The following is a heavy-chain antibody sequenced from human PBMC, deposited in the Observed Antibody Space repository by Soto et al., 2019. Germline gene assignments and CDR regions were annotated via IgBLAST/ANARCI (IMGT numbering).Heavy chain of an antibody. CDR3: ARDRAVVVPAPGLYYFDY. Sequence: ASVKVSCKASGYTFTSYGISWVRQAPGQGLEWMGWISAYNGNTNYAQKLQGRVTMTTDTSTSTAYMELRSLRSDDTAVYYCARDRAVVVPAPGLYYFDYWGQGTLVTVSS. CDR2: ISAYNGNT. J-gene: IGHJ4*02. CDR1: GYTFTSYG. V-gene: IGHV1-18*01. D-gene: IGHD2-2*01.